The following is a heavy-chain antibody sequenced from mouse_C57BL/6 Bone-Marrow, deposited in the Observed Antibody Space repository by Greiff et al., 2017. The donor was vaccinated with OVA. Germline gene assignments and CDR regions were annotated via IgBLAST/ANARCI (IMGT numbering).Heavy chain of an antibody. J-gene: IGHJ4*01. Sequence: VQVVASGPELVKPGASVKISCKASGYTFTDYYINWVKQRPGQGLEWIGWVFPGSGSTYYNEKFKGKATLTVDKSSSTAYMLLSSLTSEDSAVYFCARWGAQATLYAMDYWGQGTSVTVSS. CDR2: VFPGSGST. V-gene: IGHV1-75*01. D-gene: IGHD3-2*02. CDR1: GYTFTDYY. CDR3: ARWGAQATLYAMDY.